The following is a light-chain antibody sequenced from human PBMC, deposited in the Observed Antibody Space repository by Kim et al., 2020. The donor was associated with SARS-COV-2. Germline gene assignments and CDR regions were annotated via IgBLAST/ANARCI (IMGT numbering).Light chain of an antibody. CDR1: SSDNGDNT. CDR2: SNN. CDR3: AAWDDRLRGVV. J-gene: IGLJ2*01. V-gene: IGLV1-44*01. Sequence: GQRVTISCSGSSSDNGDNTVNWYQQRPGAAPRVVIYSNNQRPSGVPDRISGSKSGTSASLAISGLQSEDEADYYCAAWDDRLRGVVFGGGTKVTVL.